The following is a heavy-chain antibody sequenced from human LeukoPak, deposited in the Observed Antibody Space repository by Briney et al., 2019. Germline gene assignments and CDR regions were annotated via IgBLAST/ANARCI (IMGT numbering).Heavy chain of an antibody. J-gene: IGHJ4*02. CDR2: ASKDGSNK. D-gene: IGHD3-22*01. CDR1: GLTFSSYG. CDR3: RSYYYDSSGSYFDY. Sequence: PGRSLRLSCAASGLTFSSYGMHRVRQAPGKGLEWVAGASKDGSNKYYADSVKGRFTISRDNSKNTLYLQMNSLRAEDTAVFYCRSYYYDSSGSYFDYWGQGTLVTVSP. V-gene: IGHV3-30*03.